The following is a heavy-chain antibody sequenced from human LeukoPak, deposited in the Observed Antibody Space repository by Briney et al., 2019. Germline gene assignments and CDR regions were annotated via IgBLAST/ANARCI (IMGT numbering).Heavy chain of an antibody. D-gene: IGHD6-19*01. CDR1: GGPINSHY. Sequence: SETLSLTCTVSGGPINSHYWSWIRRPPGKGLEWIGDIYYKGSTNYNPSLKSRVTISVDTSKNHLSLKLTSVLAADTAIYYCVRRDNTGWNYFDYWGQGILVTVSS. CDR3: VRRDNTGWNYFDY. CDR2: IYYKGST. J-gene: IGHJ4*02. V-gene: IGHV4-59*08.